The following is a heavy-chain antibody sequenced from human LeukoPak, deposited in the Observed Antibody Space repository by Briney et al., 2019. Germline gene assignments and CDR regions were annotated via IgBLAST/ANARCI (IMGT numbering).Heavy chain of an antibody. CDR3: ARETSTPDAFDI. D-gene: IGHD5/OR15-5a*01. CDR1: GFTVSSKH. J-gene: IGHJ3*02. CDR2: IYNNGNT. V-gene: IGHV3-66*01. Sequence: PGGSLRLSCAASGFTVSSKHMSWVRQTPGEGLEWVSIIYNNGNTYYADSVKGRFTISRDNSKNTLSLQMNSLRAEDTAVYYCARETSTPDAFDIWGQGTMVTVSS.